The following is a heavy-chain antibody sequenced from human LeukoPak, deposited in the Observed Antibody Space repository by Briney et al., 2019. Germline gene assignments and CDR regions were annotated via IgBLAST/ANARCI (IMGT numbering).Heavy chain of an antibody. D-gene: IGHD6-6*01. CDR2: IRRDRGGK. Sequence: GGSLRLSCAASGFTFSSYWMSWVRHAPGKGLEWVSNIRRDRGGKYYVYSVKSRFTISRDNAKNSLYLQMNSPRAEDTPVYYCERGRIAARSPFGYWGPGNLVPLSP. V-gene: IGHV3-7*04. CDR1: GFTFSSYW. J-gene: IGHJ4*02. CDR3: ERGRIAARSPFGY.